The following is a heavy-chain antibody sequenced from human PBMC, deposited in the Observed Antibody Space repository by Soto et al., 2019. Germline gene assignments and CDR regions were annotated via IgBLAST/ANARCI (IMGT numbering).Heavy chain of an antibody. V-gene: IGHV3-9*01. CDR3: AKDNLPYYGSGSYGAFDY. Sequence: DVQLVESGGGLVQPGRSLRLSCAASGFTFDDYAMHWVRQAPGKGLEWVSGISWNSGSIGYADSVKGRFTISRDNAKNSLYLQMNSLRAEDTALYYCAKDNLPYYGSGSYGAFDYWGQGTLVTVSS. CDR2: ISWNSGSI. D-gene: IGHD3-10*01. CDR1: GFTFDDYA. J-gene: IGHJ4*02.